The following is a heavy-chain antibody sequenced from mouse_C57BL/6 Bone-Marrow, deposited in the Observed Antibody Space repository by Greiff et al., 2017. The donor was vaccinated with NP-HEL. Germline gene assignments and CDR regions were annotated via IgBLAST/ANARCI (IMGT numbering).Heavy chain of an antibody. CDR2: IDPENGDT. J-gene: IGHJ4*01. CDR1: GFNIKDDY. CDR3: TTRGNPYYAMDY. V-gene: IGHV14-4*01. Sequence: EVQLQQSGAELVRPGASVKLSCTASGFNIKDDYMHWVKQRPEQGLEWIGWIDPENGDTEYASKFQGKATITADTSTNTAYLQLSSLTSEGTAVYYCTTRGNPYYAMDYWGQGTSVTVSS.